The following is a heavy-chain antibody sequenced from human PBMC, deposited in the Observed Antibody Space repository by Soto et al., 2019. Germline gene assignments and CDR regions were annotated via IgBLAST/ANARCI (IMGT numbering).Heavy chain of an antibody. CDR1: GFTFSRYA. J-gene: IGHJ4*01. V-gene: IGHV3-23*01. Sequence: LRPSCAASGFTFSRYAMGWVRQAPWKGLEWGSGLSGSGGSTYYAESVKGRVTISRDISKNTLYLQMNSLRAEDTALYCCAKRGDDFWSGYDFDYWGPGTLVT. D-gene: IGHD3-3*01. CDR2: LSGSGGST. CDR3: AKRGDDFWSGYDFDY.